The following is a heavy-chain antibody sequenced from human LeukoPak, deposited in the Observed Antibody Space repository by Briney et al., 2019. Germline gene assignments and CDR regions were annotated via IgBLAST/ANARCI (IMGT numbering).Heavy chain of an antibody. CDR1: GYSISSDYY. CDR2: ISQSRST. J-gene: IGHJ4*02. Sequence: SETLSLTCAVSGYSISSDYYWCWSRQPPGKGLEWIGSISQSRSTYYNPSLKGRVIISLDTSKNQFSLQLSSVTATDTAVYYCARVDGWEVVGTTRRFDYWGQGTLVTVPS. V-gene: IGHV4-38-2*01. CDR3: ARVDGWEVVGTTRRFDY. D-gene: IGHD5-12*01.